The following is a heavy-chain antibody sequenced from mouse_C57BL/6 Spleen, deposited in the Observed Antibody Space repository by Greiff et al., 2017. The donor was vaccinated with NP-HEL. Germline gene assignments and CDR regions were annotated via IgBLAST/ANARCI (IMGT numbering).Heavy chain of an antibody. D-gene: IGHD1-2*01. V-gene: IGHV1-54*01. CDR2: INPGSGGT. Sequence: VQLQQSGAELVRPGTSVKVSCKASGYAFTNYLIEWVKQRPGQGLEWIGVINPGSGGTNYNEKFKGKATLTADKSSSTAYMQHSSLTSEDSAVYFCARGGTADYWGQGTTLTVSS. CDR1: GYAFTNYL. CDR3: ARGGTADY. J-gene: IGHJ2*01.